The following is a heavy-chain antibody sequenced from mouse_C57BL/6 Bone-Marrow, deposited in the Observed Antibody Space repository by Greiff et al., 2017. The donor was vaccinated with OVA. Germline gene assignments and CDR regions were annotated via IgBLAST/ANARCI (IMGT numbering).Heavy chain of an antibody. CDR3: AREQLRLRDYFDY. J-gene: IGHJ2*01. D-gene: IGHD3-2*02. V-gene: IGHV5-4*01. CDR2: ISDGGSYT. Sequence: VQLKESGGGLVKPGGSLKLSCAASGFTFSSYAMSWVRQTPEKRLEWVATISDGGSYTYYPDNVKGRFTISRDNAKNNLYLQMSHLKSEDTAMYYCAREQLRLRDYFDYWGQGTTLTVSS. CDR1: GFTFSSYA.